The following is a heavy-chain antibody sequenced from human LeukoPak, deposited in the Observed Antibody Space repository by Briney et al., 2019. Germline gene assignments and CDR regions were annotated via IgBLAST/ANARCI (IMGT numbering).Heavy chain of an antibody. V-gene: IGHV3-21*01. Sequence: GGYLRLSCAASGFTFSSYSMNWVRQAPGKGLEWVSSISSSSSYIYYADSVKGRFTISRDNAKNSLYLQMNSLRAEDTAVYYCARDRLVYLSMDVWGKGTTVTVSS. CDR3: ARDRLVYLSMDV. CDR2: ISSSSSYI. CDR1: GFTFSSYS. D-gene: IGHD1-20*01. J-gene: IGHJ6*03.